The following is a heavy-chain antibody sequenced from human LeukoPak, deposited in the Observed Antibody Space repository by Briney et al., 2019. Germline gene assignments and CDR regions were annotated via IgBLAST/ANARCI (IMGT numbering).Heavy chain of an antibody. CDR2: IYPGDSDT. CDR1: VYSFTSYW. CDR3: ARQRGYCSSTSCYTDY. Sequence: GESLKISCKGSVYSFTSYWIGWVRQMPGKGLEWMGIIYPGDSDTRYSPSFQGQVTISADKSISTAYLQWSSLKASDTAMYYCARQRGYCSSTSCYTDYWGQGTLVTVSS. D-gene: IGHD2-2*02. V-gene: IGHV5-51*01. J-gene: IGHJ4*02.